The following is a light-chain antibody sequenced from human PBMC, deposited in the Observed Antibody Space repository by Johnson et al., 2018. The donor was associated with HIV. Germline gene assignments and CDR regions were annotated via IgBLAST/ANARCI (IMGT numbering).Light chain of an antibody. J-gene: IGLJ1*01. CDR3: GTWDSSLSAYV. CDR1: SSNIGKNY. Sequence: QSVLTQPPSVSAAPGQRVTISCSGSSSNIGKNYVSWYQQLPATAPKLLIYENNKRPSGIPDRFSGSKSGTSATLGITGLQTENEADYYCGTWDSSLSAYVLGIGTKVTAL. CDR2: ENN. V-gene: IGLV1-51*02.